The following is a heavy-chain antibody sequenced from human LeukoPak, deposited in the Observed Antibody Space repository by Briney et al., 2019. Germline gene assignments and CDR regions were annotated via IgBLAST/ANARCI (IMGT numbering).Heavy chain of an antibody. J-gene: IGHJ6*04. Sequence: ASVKVSCKASGYTFTSYGISWVRQAPGQGLEWMGWISAYNGNTNYAQKLQGRVTMTTDTSTSTAYMELRSLRSDDTAVYYCARFFWGDPAGFYYDMDVWGKGTTVTVSS. V-gene: IGHV1-18*04. CDR1: GYTFTSYG. CDR3: ARFFWGDPAGFYYDMDV. CDR2: ISAYNGNT. D-gene: IGHD2-21*02.